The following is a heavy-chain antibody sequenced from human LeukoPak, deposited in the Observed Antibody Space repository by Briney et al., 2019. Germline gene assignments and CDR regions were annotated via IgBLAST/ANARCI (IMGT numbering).Heavy chain of an antibody. Sequence: GGSLRLSCAASGFTFSSHTMNWVRQAPGKGLEWVSCISSNVNKIYYAESVGGRFTVSRDNAGNSLSLQMDSLRAEDTAVYYCTRELLSLHQGLDSWGQGTLVTVSS. CDR2: ISSNVNKI. CDR3: TRELLSLHQGLDS. CDR1: GFTFSSHT. V-gene: IGHV3-21*01. J-gene: IGHJ5*01. D-gene: IGHD2/OR15-2a*01.